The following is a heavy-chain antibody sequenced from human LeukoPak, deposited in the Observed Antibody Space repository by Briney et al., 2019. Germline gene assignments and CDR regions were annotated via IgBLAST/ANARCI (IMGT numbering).Heavy chain of an antibody. CDR1: GGSINTNSYY. J-gene: IGHJ4*02. Sequence: SETLSLTCTVSGGSINTNSYYWVWIRQPPGKGLEWIGTTYYTGSSFYNPSLKSRVTISVDTSKNQFSLKLSSVTAADTAMYYCASQRITDFGVVIPRGFDSWGQGTLVTVSS. V-gene: IGHV4-39*07. D-gene: IGHD3-3*01. CDR2: TYYTGSS. CDR3: ASQRITDFGVVIPRGFDS.